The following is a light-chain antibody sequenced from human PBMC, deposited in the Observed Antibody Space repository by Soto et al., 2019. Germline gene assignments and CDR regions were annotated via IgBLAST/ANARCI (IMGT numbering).Light chain of an antibody. CDR3: QQYVTSSWT. CDR2: ESS. V-gene: IGKV3-11*01. CDR1: QSVANY. Sequence: EIVLTQSPATLSLSPGERATLSCRASQSVANYLDWYQQKPGQAPRLLIYESSNGATGIAARFSGSGSGTDFTLTISRLEPDDFAVYYCQQYVTSSWTFGQGTKVDIK. J-gene: IGKJ1*01.